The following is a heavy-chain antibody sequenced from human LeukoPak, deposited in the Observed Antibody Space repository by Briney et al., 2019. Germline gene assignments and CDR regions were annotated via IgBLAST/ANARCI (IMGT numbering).Heavy chain of an antibody. CDR1: GYTFTGYY. J-gene: IGHJ6*03. Sequence: ASVKVSCKASGYTFTGYYMHSVRQAPGQGLEWMGWINPNSGGTNYAQKFQGRVTMTRDTSISTAYMELSRLRSDDTAVYYCARGNSSSWYDYYYYMDVWGKGTTVTVSS. V-gene: IGHV1-2*02. CDR3: ARGNSSSWYDYYYYMDV. D-gene: IGHD6-13*01. CDR2: INPNSGGT.